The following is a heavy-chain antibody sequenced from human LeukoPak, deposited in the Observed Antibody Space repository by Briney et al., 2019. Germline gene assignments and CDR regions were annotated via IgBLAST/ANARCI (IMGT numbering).Heavy chain of an antibody. D-gene: IGHD2-15*01. J-gene: IGHJ6*03. CDR3: ARVLRYCSGGNCYSGGLGYMDV. CDR1: GFTFSDYN. CDR2: ISRSGSTK. V-gene: IGHV3-11*01. Sequence: GGSLRLSCAASGFTFSDYNMRWIRQAPGKGLEWVSSISRSGSTKYYADSVKGRFTISRDNAKNLLFLQMNSLRAEDTAVYYCARVLRYCSGGNCYSGGLGYMDVWGKGTTVTISS.